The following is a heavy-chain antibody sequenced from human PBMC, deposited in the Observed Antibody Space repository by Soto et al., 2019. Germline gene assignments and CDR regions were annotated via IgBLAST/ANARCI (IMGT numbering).Heavy chain of an antibody. CDR3: TRDQPITP. V-gene: IGHV3-49*04. CDR2: IRSKASGGTA. Sequence: GWSLRLSCTAAGFTFGDYAMSWVRQAPGKGLEWVGYIRSKASGGTAEYAASVKGRFTFSRDDSKSIAYLQMNSLKIEDTAIYYCTRDQPITPWGQGTMVTVSS. CDR1: GFTFGDYA. D-gene: IGHD3-10*01. J-gene: IGHJ3*01.